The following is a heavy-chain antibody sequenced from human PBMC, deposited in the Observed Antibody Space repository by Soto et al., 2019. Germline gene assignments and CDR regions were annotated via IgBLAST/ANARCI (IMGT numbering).Heavy chain of an antibody. V-gene: IGHV1-69*12. CDR3: VRDLYGPRCFDP. Sequence: QVQLVQSGAEVKKPGSSVKVSCKASGGTFSSYAISWVRQAPRQGLEWMGGIIPIFGTANYAQKFQGRVTITADESTSTAYMELSSLRSEDTAVYYCVRDLYGPRCFDPWGQGTLVTVSS. D-gene: IGHD4-17*01. CDR2: IIPIFGTA. J-gene: IGHJ5*02. CDR1: GGTFSSYA.